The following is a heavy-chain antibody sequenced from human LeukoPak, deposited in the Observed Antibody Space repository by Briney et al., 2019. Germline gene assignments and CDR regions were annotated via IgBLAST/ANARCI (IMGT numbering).Heavy chain of an antibody. Sequence: GGSLRLSCAASGFTFSDYYMSWIRQAPGKGLEWVSYISSSGSTIYCADSVKGRFTISRDNAKNSLYLQMNSLRAEDTAVYYCGQSSPVLLWSWGQGTLVTVSS. CDR2: ISSSGSTI. CDR3: GQSSPVLLWS. D-gene: IGHD3-10*01. V-gene: IGHV3-11*04. CDR1: GFTFSDYY. J-gene: IGHJ5*02.